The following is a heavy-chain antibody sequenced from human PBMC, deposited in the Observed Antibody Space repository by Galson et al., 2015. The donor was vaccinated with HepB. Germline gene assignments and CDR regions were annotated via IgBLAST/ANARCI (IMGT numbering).Heavy chain of an antibody. Sequence: LSCAASXXXFSTYAMSWVRQAPGEGLEWVSAIXXDGTKTYYAGSVKGRFTISRDNSGNTLFLQMNXLRVGDTAIYYCAKETTTTAFADYWGQGTLVTVSP. CDR1: XXXFSTYA. CDR3: AKETTTTAFADY. V-gene: IGHV3-23*01. D-gene: IGHD4-17*01. J-gene: IGHJ4*02. CDR2: IXXDGTKT.